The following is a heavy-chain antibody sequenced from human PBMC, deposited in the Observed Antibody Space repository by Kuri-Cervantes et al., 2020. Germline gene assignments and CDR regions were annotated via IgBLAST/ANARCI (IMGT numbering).Heavy chain of an antibody. Sequence: VGSLRLSCAASGFTFSSYGMHWVRQAPGKGLEWVAVIWYDGSNKYYADSVKGRFTISRDNSKNTLYLQMNSLRAEDTAVYYCARHSSRWGMDVWGQGTTVTVSS. CDR2: IWYDGSNK. D-gene: IGHD6-13*01. V-gene: IGHV3-33*01. J-gene: IGHJ6*02. CDR1: GFTFSSYG. CDR3: ARHSSRWGMDV.